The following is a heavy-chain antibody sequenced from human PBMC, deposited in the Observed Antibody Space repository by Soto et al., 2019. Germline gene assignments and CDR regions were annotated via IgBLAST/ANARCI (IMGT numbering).Heavy chain of an antibody. V-gene: IGHV4-59*01. D-gene: IGHD2-2*01. CDR3: ARDQVVVVQADRGGDYYYYYGMDV. CDR1: GGSISSYY. CDR2: ISYSGST. Sequence: PSETPSLTCAVSGGSISSYYGSWIRQPPGKGLEWIVYISYSGSTNYNPSLKSRVTISVDTSKNQFSLKLSSVTAADTAVYYCARDQVVVVQADRGGDYYYYYGMDVWGQGTTVPV. J-gene: IGHJ6*02.